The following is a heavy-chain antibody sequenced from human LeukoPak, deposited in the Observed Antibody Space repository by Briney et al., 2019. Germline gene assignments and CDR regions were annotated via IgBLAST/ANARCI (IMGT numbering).Heavy chain of an antibody. V-gene: IGHV3-21*06. Sequence: PGGSLRLSCAASGFIFSNYNMNWVRQAPGKGLEWVSSISDSRTYKYYADFVKGRFTISRDNAQNSLYLQMDSLRAEDTAVYYCARDDCSSPSCRKPLDYWGQGTLVTVSS. CDR1: GFIFSNYN. CDR2: ISDSRTYK. J-gene: IGHJ4*02. CDR3: ARDDCSSPSCRKPLDY. D-gene: IGHD2-2*01.